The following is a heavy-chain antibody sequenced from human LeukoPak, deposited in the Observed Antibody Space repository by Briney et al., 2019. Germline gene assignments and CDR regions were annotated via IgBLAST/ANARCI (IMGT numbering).Heavy chain of an antibody. V-gene: IGHV1-18*01. CDR3: ARGRYCSSTSCYKVYYYYMDV. D-gene: IGHD2-2*02. CDR2: ISTYNGNT. J-gene: IGHJ6*03. CDR1: GYTFTRYG. Sequence: ASVKVSCKASGYTFTRYGISWVRQAPGQWLEWMGWISTYNGNTNYAQKLQGRVTMTTDTSTSTAYMELRSLRSDDTAVYYCARGRYCSSTSCYKVYYYYMDVWGKGTTVTVSS.